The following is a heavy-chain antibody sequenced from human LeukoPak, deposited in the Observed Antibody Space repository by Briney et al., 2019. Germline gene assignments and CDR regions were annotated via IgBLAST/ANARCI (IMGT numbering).Heavy chain of an antibody. CDR2: IYHSGST. CDR3: ARQPLRGSAFDV. CDR1: GYSISSGYY. V-gene: IGHV4-38-2*01. Sequence: SETLSLTCAVSGYSISSGYYWGWIRQPPGEGLEWIGSIYHSGSTYYNPSLKSRVTISADTSKNQFSLKLSSVTAADTAVYYCARQPLRGSAFDVWGHGTMVTVSS. D-gene: IGHD1-14*01. J-gene: IGHJ3*01.